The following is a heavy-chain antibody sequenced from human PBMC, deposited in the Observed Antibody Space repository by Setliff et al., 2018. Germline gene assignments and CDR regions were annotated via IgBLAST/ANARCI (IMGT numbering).Heavy chain of an antibody. CDR2: INPHSGGT. CDR1: GYSFTDYY. CDR3: ARDSPEMVAPPAAHCFDP. V-gene: IGHV1-2*02. Sequence: ASVKVSCKASGYSFTDYYIHWVRQAPGQGLEWVGWINPHSGGTTFARKFQGRVTMTRDTSISTAHMELSSLRSDDTAVYYCARDSPEMVAPPAAHCFDPWGQGTLVTVAS. D-gene: IGHD2-15*01. J-gene: IGHJ5*02.